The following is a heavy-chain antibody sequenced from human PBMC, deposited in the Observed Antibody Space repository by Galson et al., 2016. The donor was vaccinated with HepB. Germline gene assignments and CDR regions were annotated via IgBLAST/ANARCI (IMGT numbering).Heavy chain of an antibody. Sequence: SLRLSCAASGFSFSTFAMSWVRQAPGKGLAWVAVLSHDGVTKFYADSVRARFTISRDKSKTTVYLQMDGLSAGDTAVYYCAREWELGGYFDYWGQGTLVTVSS. D-gene: IGHD1-26*01. CDR3: AREWELGGYFDY. V-gene: IGHV3-30-3*01. CDR2: LSHDGVTK. CDR1: GFSFSTFA. J-gene: IGHJ4*02.